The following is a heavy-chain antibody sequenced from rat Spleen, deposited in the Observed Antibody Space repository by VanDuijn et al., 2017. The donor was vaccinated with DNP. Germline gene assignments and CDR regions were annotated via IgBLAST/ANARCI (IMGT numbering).Heavy chain of an antibody. CDR1: GFTFSDYY. Sequence: EVQLVESGGGLVQPGRSLKLSCAASGFTFSDYYMAWVRQAPTKGLELVAYIGYDGGSTYYGDSVKGRFTISRDNAKSTLYLQMDSLRSEDTATYYCATHQGVRIITPYNWFAYWGQGTLVTVSS. D-gene: IGHD1-6*01. CDR3: ATHQGVRIITPYNWFAY. CDR2: IGYDGGST. V-gene: IGHV5-20*01. J-gene: IGHJ3*01.